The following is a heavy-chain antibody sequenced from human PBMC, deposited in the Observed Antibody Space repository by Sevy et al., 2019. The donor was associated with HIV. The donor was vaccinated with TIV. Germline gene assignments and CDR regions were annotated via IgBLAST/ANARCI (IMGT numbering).Heavy chain of an antibody. CDR3: TRKYDSSGYFDY. D-gene: IGHD3-22*01. J-gene: IGHJ4*02. CDR1: GFTFSNYA. Sequence: GGSLRLSCAASGFTFSNYAMNCVRQAPGKGLEWISGISGSGGSGDKTNYADSVKGRFTISRDDSKNSLYLQLNSLRAEELGIYYCTRKYDSSGYFDYWGQGTLVTVSS. V-gene: IGHV3-23*01. CDR2: ISGSGGSGDKT.